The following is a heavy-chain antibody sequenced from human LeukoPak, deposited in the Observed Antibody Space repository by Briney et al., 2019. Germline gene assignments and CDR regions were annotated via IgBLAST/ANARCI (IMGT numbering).Heavy chain of an antibody. V-gene: IGHV3-21*01. CDR2: ISTSSSYI. D-gene: IGHD3-3*01. J-gene: IGHJ5*02. CDR1: GFTFGSYN. Sequence: GGSLRLSCAASGFTFGSYNMNWVRQAPGKGLEWVSSISTSSSYIYYADSVKGRFTISRDNAKNTLYLQMNSLRAEDTAVYYCARDSFVTISGGWNWFDPWGQGTLVTVSS. CDR3: ARDSFVTISGGWNWFDP.